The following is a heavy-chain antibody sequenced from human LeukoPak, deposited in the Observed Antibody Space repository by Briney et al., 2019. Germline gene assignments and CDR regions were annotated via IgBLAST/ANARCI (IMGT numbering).Heavy chain of an antibody. V-gene: IGHV3-33*01. Sequence: PGGSLRLSCVASGFTFSSYGMHWVRQAPGKGLEWVAVIWHDGSNKYYADSVKGRFTISRDNSKNTLYLQMNSLRAEDTAVYYCAREGSSGYYPYWGQGILVTVSS. J-gene: IGHJ4*02. CDR3: AREGSSGYYPY. CDR2: IWHDGSNK. CDR1: GFTFSSYG. D-gene: IGHD3-22*01.